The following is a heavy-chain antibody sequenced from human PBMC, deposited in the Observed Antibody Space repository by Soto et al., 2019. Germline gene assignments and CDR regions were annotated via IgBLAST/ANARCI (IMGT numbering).Heavy chain of an antibody. CDR3: AREVAGSEFGVKDY. Sequence: QVQLVESGGGVVQPGRSLRLSCAASGFTFSSYAMHWVRQAPGKGLEWVAVISYDGSNKYYADSVKGRFTISRDNSKNTLYLQMNSLRAEDTAVYYCAREVAGSEFGVKDYWGQGTLVTVSS. J-gene: IGHJ4*02. D-gene: IGHD3-16*01. CDR1: GFTFSSYA. CDR2: ISYDGSNK. V-gene: IGHV3-30-3*01.